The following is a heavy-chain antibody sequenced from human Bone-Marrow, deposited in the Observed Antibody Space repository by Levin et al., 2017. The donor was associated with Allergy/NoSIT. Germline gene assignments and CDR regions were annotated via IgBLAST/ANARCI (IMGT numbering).Heavy chain of an antibody. CDR3: AKDVWRPLWDYYAMDV. D-gene: IGHD3-10*01. Sequence: PGGSLRLSCAASGFTFRNYGMHWVRQAPGKGLEWVAVIWNNGNNKDYADSVKGRFTISRDNSRNTVDLQMNSLRAADTAVYFCAKDVWRPLWDYYAMDVWGRGTTVIVS. V-gene: IGHV3-33*06. CDR2: IWNNGNNK. J-gene: IGHJ6*02. CDR1: GFTFRNYG.